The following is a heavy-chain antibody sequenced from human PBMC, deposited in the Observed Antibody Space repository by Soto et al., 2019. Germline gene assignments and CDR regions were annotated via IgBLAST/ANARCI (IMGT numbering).Heavy chain of an antibody. CDR2: IYYSGST. J-gene: IGHJ4*02. CDR3: ALRYDNRFY. D-gene: IGHD3-9*01. CDR1: GGSISSGGYY. V-gene: IGHV4-31*03. Sequence: SETLSLTCTVSGGSISSGGYYWTWIRQHPGKGLEWIGYIYYSGSTYYNPSLKSRVSISLDTSKNQFSLSLSSVTAANTALYYCALRYDNRFYWGQGTLVIVSS.